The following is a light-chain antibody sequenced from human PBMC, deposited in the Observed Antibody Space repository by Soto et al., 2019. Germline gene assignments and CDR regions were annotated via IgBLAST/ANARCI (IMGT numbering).Light chain of an antibody. Sequence: EIVLAQSPGTLSLSPGERATLSCRASQSVGSTYLAWYQQKPGQAPRLLIYGASSRATGIPDRFSGSGSGTDFTLTISRLEPEDFAVYYWQQYGDSPWTFGKGTKVEIK. CDR2: GAS. J-gene: IGKJ1*01. CDR1: QSVGSTY. V-gene: IGKV3-20*01. CDR3: QQYGDSPWT.